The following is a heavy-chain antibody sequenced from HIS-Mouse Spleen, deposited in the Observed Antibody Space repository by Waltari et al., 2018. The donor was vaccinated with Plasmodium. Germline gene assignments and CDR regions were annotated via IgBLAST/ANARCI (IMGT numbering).Heavy chain of an antibody. CDR3: ARWGVDAFDI. D-gene: IGHD3-16*01. V-gene: IGHV1-2*02. CDR1: GYTFTGYY. CDR2: INPNSGGT. J-gene: IGHJ3*02. Sequence: QVQLVQSGAEVKKPGASVKVSCKASGYTFTGYYMHWVRQAPGQGLEWMGWINPNSGGTNYAQKCQGRVTMTRDTSISTAYMELRRLRSDDTVVYYCARWGVDAFDIWGQGTMVTVSS.